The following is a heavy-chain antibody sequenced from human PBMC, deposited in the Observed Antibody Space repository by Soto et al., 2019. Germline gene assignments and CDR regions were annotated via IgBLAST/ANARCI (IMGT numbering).Heavy chain of an antibody. J-gene: IGHJ6*02. CDR3: ASLSTVYYYYGMDV. CDR2: IYYSGST. D-gene: IGHD4-17*01. V-gene: IGHV4-39*01. CDR1: GGSISSSSYY. Sequence: SESLSLTCTVSGGSISSSSYYWGWIRQPPGKGLEWIGSIYYSGSTYYNPSLKSRVTISVDTSKNQFSLKLSSVTAADTAVYYCASLSTVYYYYGMDVWGQGTTVTVSS.